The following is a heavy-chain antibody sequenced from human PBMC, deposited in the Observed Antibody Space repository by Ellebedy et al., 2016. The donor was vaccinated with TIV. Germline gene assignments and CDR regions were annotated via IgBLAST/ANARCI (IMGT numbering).Heavy chain of an antibody. D-gene: IGHD3-10*01. CDR3: AKVTYGSGSR. Sequence: GGSLRLSXAASGFTFSSYGMHWVRQAPGKGLEWVAVISYDGSNNYYADSVKGRFTISRDNSKNTLYLQMNSLRAEDTAVYYCAKVTYGSGSRWGQGTLVTVSS. V-gene: IGHV3-30*18. CDR1: GFTFSSYG. J-gene: IGHJ4*02. CDR2: ISYDGSNN.